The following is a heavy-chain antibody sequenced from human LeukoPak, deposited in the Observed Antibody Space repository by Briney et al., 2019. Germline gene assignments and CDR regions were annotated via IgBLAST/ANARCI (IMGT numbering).Heavy chain of an antibody. CDR1: GYTFTGYY. D-gene: IGHD3-10*01. V-gene: IGHV1-8*02. J-gene: IGHJ6*02. Sequence: GASVKVSCKASGYTFTGYYMHWVRQATGQGLEWMGWMNPNSGNTGYAQKFQGRVTMTRNTSISTAYMELSSLRSEDTAVYYCARIITMVRGSRYYYYYGMDVWGQGTTVTVSS. CDR2: MNPNSGNT. CDR3: ARIITMVRGSRYYYYYGMDV.